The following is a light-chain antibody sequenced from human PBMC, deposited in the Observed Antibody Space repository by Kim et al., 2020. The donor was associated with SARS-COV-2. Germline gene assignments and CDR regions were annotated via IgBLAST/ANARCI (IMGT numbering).Light chain of an antibody. CDR2: WAS. J-gene: IGKJ4*01. V-gene: IGKV4-1*01. CDR1: QSVLYSSNNKNY. CDR3: QQYYSTAPRT. Sequence: DIVMTQSPDSLAVSLGERATINCKSSQSVLYSSNNKNYLAWYQQKPGQPPKLLIYWASTREFGVPDRFSGSGSGTDFTLTISSLQAEDVAVYYCQQYYSTAPRTFGGGTKVDIK.